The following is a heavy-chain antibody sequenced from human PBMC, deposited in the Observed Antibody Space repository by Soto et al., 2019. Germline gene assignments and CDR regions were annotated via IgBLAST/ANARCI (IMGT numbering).Heavy chain of an antibody. J-gene: IGHJ4*02. V-gene: IGHV4-61*01. CDR1: GGSVSTARYY. CDR3: ARINWYTSSWYYFDY. D-gene: IGHD6-13*01. Sequence: SETLSLTCTVSGGSVSTARYYWSWIRQPPGKGLEWIGYIYYSGSTKYNPSLTSRVTISLDTSKNQFSLKLSSVTAADTAVYYCARINWYTSSWYYFDYWGQGTLVT. CDR2: IYYSGST.